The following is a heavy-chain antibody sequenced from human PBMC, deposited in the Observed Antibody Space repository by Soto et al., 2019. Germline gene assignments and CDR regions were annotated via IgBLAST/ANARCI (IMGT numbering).Heavy chain of an antibody. CDR2: ISYDGSNK. V-gene: IGHV3-30*18. Sequence: QVQLLESGGGVVQPGTSLRLSCAASGFTFSSYGIHWVRQAPGKGLEWVAVISYDGSNKYYAESVKGRFTISGDNSKNTLYLQMNGLRAEDTAVYYCAKETYSGPLDYWGQGTLVTVSS. CDR1: GFTFSSYG. J-gene: IGHJ4*02. CDR3: AKETYSGPLDY. D-gene: IGHD2-15*01.